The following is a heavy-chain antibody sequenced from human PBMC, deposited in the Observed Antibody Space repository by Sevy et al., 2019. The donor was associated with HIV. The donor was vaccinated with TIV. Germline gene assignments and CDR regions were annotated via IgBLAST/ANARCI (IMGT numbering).Heavy chain of an antibody. D-gene: IGHD3-22*01. CDR2: IYYSGST. CDR3: ARNYYDSSGYYPYFDY. V-gene: IGHV4-59*01. CDR1: GGSISSYY. Sequence: SETLSLTCTVSGGSISSYYWSWIRQPPGKGLEWIGYIYYSGSTNYNPSLKNRVTISVDTSKNQFSLKLSSVTAADTAVYYCARNYYDSSGYYPYFDYWGQGTLVTVSS. J-gene: IGHJ4*02.